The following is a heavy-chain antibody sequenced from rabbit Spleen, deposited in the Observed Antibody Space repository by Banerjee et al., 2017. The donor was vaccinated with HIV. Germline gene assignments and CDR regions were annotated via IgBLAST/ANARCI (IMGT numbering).Heavy chain of an antibody. J-gene: IGHJ3*01. CDR3: ARLGHADYPYAYGLKL. D-gene: IGHD6-1*01. CDR1: GFSLNNKYV. Sequence: QEQLKESGGGLVQPGGSLALTCKASGFSLNNKYVMCWVRQAPGKGLEWIACINTKSGENVYATWSKGRFTISKTSSTTVTLQMTSLTAADTATYFCARLGHADYPYAYGLKLWGQGTLVTVS. V-gene: IGHV1S45*01. CDR2: INTKSGEN.